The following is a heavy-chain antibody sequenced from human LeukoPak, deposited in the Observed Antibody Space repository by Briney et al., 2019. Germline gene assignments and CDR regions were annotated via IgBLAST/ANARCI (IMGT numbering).Heavy chain of an antibody. CDR3: AKEGTGIHFDY. V-gene: IGHV3-30*18. CDR2: ISYDGGNT. J-gene: IGHJ4*02. CDR1: GGSFSGYY. Sequence: LSLTCAVYGGSFSGYYWSWVRQAPGKGLEWVAEISYDGGNTYYADSVKGRFTISRDNSKNTPYLQMNSLRAEDTAVYYCAKEGTGIHFDYWGQGTLVTVSS. D-gene: IGHD1-1*01.